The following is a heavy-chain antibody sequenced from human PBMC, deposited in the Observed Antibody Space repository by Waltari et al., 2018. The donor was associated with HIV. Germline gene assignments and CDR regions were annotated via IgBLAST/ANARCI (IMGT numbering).Heavy chain of an antibody. D-gene: IGHD3-10*02. Sequence: EVQLVESGGGSVQPGGSLRLSCAASGFSISSYWKHWVRQTPGKGLVWISRINEDGNRIDYAGSVRGRFTISRDSAKNTLFLQMNSLRDEDTAMYYCVKDMFGEYDYWGQGALVTVSS. V-gene: IGHV3-74*01. CDR2: INEDGNRI. CDR3: VKDMFGEYDY. J-gene: IGHJ4*02. CDR1: GFSISSYW.